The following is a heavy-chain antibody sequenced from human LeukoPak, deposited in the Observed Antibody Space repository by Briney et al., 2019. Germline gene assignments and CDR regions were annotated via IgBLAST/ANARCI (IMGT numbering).Heavy chain of an antibody. V-gene: IGHV1-18*01. CDR3: ARWGYRGDGNWFDP. Sequence: GASVKVSCKASGYTFTSFGFSLVRQAPGQGLEWMGWISANNGNTNYAQKVQGRVTMTSDTSTNTAYMELRSLRSDDTAVYYCARWGYRGDGNWFDPWGQGTLVTVSS. CDR2: ISANNGNT. J-gene: IGHJ5*02. D-gene: IGHD6-13*01. CDR1: GYTFTSFG.